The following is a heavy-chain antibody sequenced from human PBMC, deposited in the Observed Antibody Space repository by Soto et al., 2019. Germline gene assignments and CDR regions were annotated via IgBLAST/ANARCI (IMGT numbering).Heavy chain of an antibody. V-gene: IGHV3-33*01. CDR2: IWYDGSNK. CDR1: GFTFSSYG. J-gene: IGHJ3*02. D-gene: IGHD5-18*01. Sequence: QVQLVESGGGVFQPGRSLRLSCAASGFTFSSYGMHWVRQAPGKGLEWVAVIWYDGSNKYYADSVKGRFTISRDNSKNTLYLHMNSLRAEDTAVYYCARDRSRFPAMWNAFDIWGQGTMVTVSS. CDR3: ARDRSRFPAMWNAFDI.